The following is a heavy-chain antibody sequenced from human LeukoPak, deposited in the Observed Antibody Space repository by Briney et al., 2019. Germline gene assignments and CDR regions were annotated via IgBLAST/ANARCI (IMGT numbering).Heavy chain of an antibody. Sequence: GGSLRLSCAASGFTFSSNWMHWVRQAPGKGLVWVSRINEDGSTTNYADSVKGRSTIFRDNAKNTLYLQMNSLRAEDTAVYYCAREAAGRDYYYGMDVWGRGTTVTVSS. CDR1: GFTFSSNW. D-gene: IGHD6-13*01. CDR2: INEDGSTT. V-gene: IGHV3-74*01. J-gene: IGHJ6*02. CDR3: AREAAGRDYYYGMDV.